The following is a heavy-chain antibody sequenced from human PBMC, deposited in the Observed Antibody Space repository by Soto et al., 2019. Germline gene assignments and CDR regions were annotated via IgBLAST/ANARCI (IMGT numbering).Heavy chain of an antibody. D-gene: IGHD6-19*01. V-gene: IGHV3-23*01. J-gene: IGHJ3*02. CDR3: AKDRRAVAGTWDVFDI. Sequence: GGSLRLSCAASGFTFSSYAMSWVRQAQGKGLEWVSAISGSGGSTYYADSVKGRFTISRDNSKNTLYLQMNSLRAEDTAVYYCAKDRRAVAGTWDVFDIWGQGTMVTVTS. CDR1: GFTFSSYA. CDR2: ISGSGGST.